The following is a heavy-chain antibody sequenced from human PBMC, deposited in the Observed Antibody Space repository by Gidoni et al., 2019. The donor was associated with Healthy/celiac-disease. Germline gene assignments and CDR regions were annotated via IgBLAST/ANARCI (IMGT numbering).Heavy chain of an antibody. CDR3: ARGLSIRRITIFGVVTADRFDY. CDR2: ISYDGSNK. CDR1: GFTFSSYA. Sequence: RSLRLSCAASGFTFSSYAMHWVRQAPGKGLEWVAVISYDGSNKYYADSVKGRFTISRDNSKNTLYLQMNSLRAEDTAVYYCARGLSIRRITIFGVVTADRFDYWGQGTLVTVSS. D-gene: IGHD3-3*01. J-gene: IGHJ4*02. V-gene: IGHV3-30-3*01.